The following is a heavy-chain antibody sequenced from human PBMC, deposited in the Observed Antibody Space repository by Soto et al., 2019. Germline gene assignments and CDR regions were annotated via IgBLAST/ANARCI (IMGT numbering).Heavy chain of an antibody. CDR1: GGTFSSYT. J-gene: IGHJ5*02. CDR2: IIPILGIA. CDR3: ARDLVAAAGSYVFDP. D-gene: IGHD6-13*01. Sequence: PSVKVSCKASGGTFSSYTISWVRQAPGQGLEWMGRIIPILGIANYAQKFQGRVTITADKSTSTAYMELSSLRSEDTAVYYCARDLVAAAGSYVFDPWGQGTLVTVSS. V-gene: IGHV1-69*04.